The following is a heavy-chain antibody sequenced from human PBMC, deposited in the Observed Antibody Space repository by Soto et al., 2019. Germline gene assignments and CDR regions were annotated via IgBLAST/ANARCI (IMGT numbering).Heavy chain of an antibody. Sequence: QVQLQESGPGLVKPSETLSLTCTVSGGSISSYYWSWIRQPPGKGLEWIGYIYYSGSTNYNPSLKSRDTTSVDTTKNQCSLKLSSVNAADTAVYYCAREGGSSSWYNYYGMDVWGQGTTVTVSS. CDR3: AREGGSSSWYNYYGMDV. J-gene: IGHJ6*02. V-gene: IGHV4-59*01. D-gene: IGHD6-13*01. CDR2: IYYSGST. CDR1: GGSISSYY.